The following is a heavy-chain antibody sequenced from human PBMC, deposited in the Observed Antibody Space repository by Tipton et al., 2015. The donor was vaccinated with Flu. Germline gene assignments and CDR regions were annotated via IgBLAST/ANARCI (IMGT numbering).Heavy chain of an antibody. Sequence: SLRLSCAASGFTVSSNYMSWVRQAPGKGLEWVSVIYSGGSTYYADSVKGRFTISRDNSKNTLYLQINSLRAEDTAVYYCARGDPVTVGFFDYWGQGTLVTVSS. D-gene: IGHD4-17*01. J-gene: IGHJ4*02. CDR1: GFTVSSNY. V-gene: IGHV3-53*01. CDR3: ARGDPVTVGFFDY. CDR2: IYSGGST.